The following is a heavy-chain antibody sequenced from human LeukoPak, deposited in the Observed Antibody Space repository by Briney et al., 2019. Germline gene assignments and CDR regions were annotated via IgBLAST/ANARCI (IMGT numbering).Heavy chain of an antibody. CDR1: GFTFSSYG. V-gene: IGHV3-33*01. D-gene: IGHD2-2*01. CDR2: IWYDGSNK. Sequence: GGSLRLSCAASGFTFSSYGMHWVRQAPGKGLEWVAVIWYDGSNKYYADSVKGRFTISRDNSKNTLYLQMNSLRAEDTAVYYCARDWGDCSSTSRPSRGLYYYYYYGMDVWGQGTTVTVSS. CDR3: ARDWGDCSSTSRPSRGLYYYYYYGMDV. J-gene: IGHJ6*02.